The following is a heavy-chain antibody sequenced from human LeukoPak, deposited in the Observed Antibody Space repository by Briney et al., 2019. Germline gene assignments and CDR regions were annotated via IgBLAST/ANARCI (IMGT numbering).Heavy chain of an antibody. Sequence: ASVKVSCKASGYTFTSYAMHCVRQAPGQRLEWMGWINAGNGNTKYSQKFQGRVTITRDTSASTAYLELSSLRSEDTAVYYCASPGPYYYGSGSYELAFDMWGQGTMVTVSS. CDR2: INAGNGNT. D-gene: IGHD3-10*01. J-gene: IGHJ3*02. V-gene: IGHV1-3*01. CDR3: ASPGPYYYGSGSYELAFDM. CDR1: GYTFTSYA.